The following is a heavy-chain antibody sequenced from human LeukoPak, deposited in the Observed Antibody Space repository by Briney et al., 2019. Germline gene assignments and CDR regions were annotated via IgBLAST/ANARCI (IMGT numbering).Heavy chain of an antibody. D-gene: IGHD1-1*01. CDR3: ARGLLERRTNWFDP. J-gene: IGHJ5*02. CDR2: IYHSGST. V-gene: IGHV4-38-2*02. Sequence: SETLSLTCTVSGYSLSSGYYWGWIRQPPGKGLEWIGSIYHSGSTYYNPSLKSRVTISVDTSKNQFSLKLSSVTAADTAVYYCARGLLERRTNWFDPWGQGTLVTVSS. CDR1: GYSLSSGYY.